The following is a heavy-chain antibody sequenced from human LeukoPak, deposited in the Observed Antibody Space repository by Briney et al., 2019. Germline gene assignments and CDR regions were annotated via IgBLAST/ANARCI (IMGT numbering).Heavy chain of an antibody. D-gene: IGHD1-26*01. CDR2: IWYDGSNK. CDR3: ATGGRYYRFEY. CDR1: GFTFSSYG. J-gene: IGHJ4*02. V-gene: IGHV3-33*01. Sequence: GGSLRLSCAASGFTFSSYGMHWVRQAPGKGLEWVAVIWYDGSNKYYADSVKGRFTISRDNSKNTLYLQMNSLRAEYTAVYYCATGGRYYRFEYWGQGTLVTVSS.